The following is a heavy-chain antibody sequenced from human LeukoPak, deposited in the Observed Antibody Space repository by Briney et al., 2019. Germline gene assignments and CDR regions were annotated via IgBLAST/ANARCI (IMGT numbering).Heavy chain of an antibody. V-gene: IGHV3-30*03. Sequence: GGSLRLSCAASGFIFSTHGMSWVRQAPGKGLEWVAVISYDGSNKYYADSVKGRFTISRGNSKNTLYLQMNSLRAEDTAVYYCARDLNKGVVITNWFDPWGQGTLVTVSS. CDR2: ISYDGSNK. J-gene: IGHJ5*02. CDR1: GFIFSTHG. D-gene: IGHD3-22*01. CDR3: ARDLNKGVVITNWFDP.